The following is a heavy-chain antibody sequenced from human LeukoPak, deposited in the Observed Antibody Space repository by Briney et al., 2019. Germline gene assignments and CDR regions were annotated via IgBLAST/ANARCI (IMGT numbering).Heavy chain of an antibody. Sequence: GGSLRLSCAASGFTFSSYSMNWVRQAPGKGLEWVSSISSSSSYIYYADSVKGRFTISRDNAKNSLYLQMNSLRAEDTAVYYCAKDRPYCSGGSCYPREDYYYMDVWGKGTTVTVSS. J-gene: IGHJ6*03. CDR1: GFTFSSYS. D-gene: IGHD2-15*01. V-gene: IGHV3-21*01. CDR2: ISSSSSYI. CDR3: AKDRPYCSGGSCYPREDYYYMDV.